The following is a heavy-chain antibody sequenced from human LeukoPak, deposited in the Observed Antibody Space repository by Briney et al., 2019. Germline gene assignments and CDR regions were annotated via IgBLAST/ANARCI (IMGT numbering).Heavy chain of an antibody. Sequence: SVKVSCKASGGTFSSYAISWVRQAPGQGLEWMGGIIPIFGTANYAQKFQGRVTITADESMSTACMELSSLRSEDTAVYYCARVSYYGSGSYSHYYYGMDVWGQGTTVTVSS. J-gene: IGHJ6*02. D-gene: IGHD3-10*01. V-gene: IGHV1-69*13. CDR3: ARVSYYGSGSYSHYYYGMDV. CDR2: IIPIFGTA. CDR1: GGTFSSYA.